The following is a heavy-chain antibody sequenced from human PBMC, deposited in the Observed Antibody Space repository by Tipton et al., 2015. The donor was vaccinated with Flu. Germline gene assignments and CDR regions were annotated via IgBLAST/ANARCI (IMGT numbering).Heavy chain of an antibody. CDR1: GGSISSGGYY. V-gene: IGHV4-31*03. CDR3: ARDGGAGRYYYFGMDV. J-gene: IGHJ6*02. D-gene: IGHD6-19*01. Sequence: TLSLTCTVSGGSISSGGYYWSWIRQHPGKGLEWIGYIYYSGSTYYNPSLKSRVTISVDTSKNQFSLKLSSVTAADTAVNYCARDGGAGRYYYFGMDVWGQGTTVAVSS. CDR2: IYYSGST.